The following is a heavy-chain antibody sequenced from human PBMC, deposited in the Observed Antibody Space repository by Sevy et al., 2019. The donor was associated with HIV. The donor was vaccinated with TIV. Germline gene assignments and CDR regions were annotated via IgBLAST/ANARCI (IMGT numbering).Heavy chain of an antibody. CDR2: ISKSWGM. Sequence: SETLSLTCAVSGDSIGSGNHWWSWIRQPAGKGLEWIGRISKSWGMIYNPVLSSGVTMSVDTSTSQFFLNLKSVTAADTAVYLCARDAIKRDYYRGQDVWGQGTTVTVSS. D-gene: IGHD3-10*01. CDR3: ARDAIKRDYYRGQDV. V-gene: IGHV4-61*02. CDR1: GDSIGSGNHW. J-gene: IGHJ6*02.